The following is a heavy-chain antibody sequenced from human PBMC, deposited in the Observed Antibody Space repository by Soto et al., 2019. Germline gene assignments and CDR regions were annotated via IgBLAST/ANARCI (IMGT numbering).Heavy chain of an antibody. D-gene: IGHD6-13*01. V-gene: IGHV6-1*01. CDR2: TYYRSKWYN. Sequence: SQTLSLTCAISGDSVSSNSAAWNWIRQSPSRGLEWLGRTYYRSKWYNDYAVSVKSRITINPDTSKNQFSLQLNSVTPEDTAVYYCARKGSGSSWYGDYYYGMDVWGQGTTVTRLL. J-gene: IGHJ6*02. CDR1: GDSVSSNSAA. CDR3: ARKGSGSSWYGDYYYGMDV.